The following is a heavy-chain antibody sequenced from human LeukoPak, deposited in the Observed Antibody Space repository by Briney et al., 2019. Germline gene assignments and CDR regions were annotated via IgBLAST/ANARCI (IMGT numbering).Heavy chain of an antibody. V-gene: IGHV3-30-3*01. CDR1: GFTFSSYA. D-gene: IGHD3-22*01. J-gene: IGHJ6*02. Sequence: GGSLRLSCAASGFTFSSYAMHWVRQAPGKGLEWVAVISYDGSNKYYADSVKGRFTISRDNSKNTLYLQMNSLRAEDTAVYYCARDRDGGYDSSGYSHYYGMDVWGQGTTVTVSS. CDR2: ISYDGSNK. CDR3: ARDRDGGYDSSGYSHYYGMDV.